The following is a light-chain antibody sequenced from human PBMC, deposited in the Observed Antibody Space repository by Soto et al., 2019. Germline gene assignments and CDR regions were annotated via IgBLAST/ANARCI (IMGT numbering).Light chain of an antibody. CDR2: KAS. V-gene: IGKV1-5*03. CDR3: QQYNTDSWT. Sequence: DIQMTQFPSTLSASVGDRVTITCRASQSTSNRLSWFQQKSGEAPNPLIHKASSLESGVPSRFSGSGSGREFTLTISSLQPDDFATYYCQQYNTDSWTFGQWTKVEIQ. J-gene: IGKJ1*01. CDR1: QSTSNR.